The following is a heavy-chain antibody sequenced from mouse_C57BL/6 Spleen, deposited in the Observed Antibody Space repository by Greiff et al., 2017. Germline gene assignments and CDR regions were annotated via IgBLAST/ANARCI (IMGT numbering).Heavy chain of an antibody. J-gene: IGHJ2*01. CDR1: GYAFSSSW. V-gene: IGHV1-82*01. CDR3: ARSAGSSYGY. D-gene: IGHD1-1*01. CDR2: IYPGDGDT. Sequence: VQVVESGPELVKPGASVKISCKASGYAFSSSWMNWVKQRPGKGLEWIGRIYPGDGDTNYNGKFKGKATLTADKSSSTAYMQLSSLTSEDSAVYFCARSAGSSYGYWGQGTTLTVSS.